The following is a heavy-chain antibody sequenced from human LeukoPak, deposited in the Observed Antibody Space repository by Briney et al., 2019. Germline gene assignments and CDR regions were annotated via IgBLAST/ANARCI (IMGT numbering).Heavy chain of an antibody. D-gene: IGHD3-3*01. CDR3: AKDQGTIFGVATYYFDY. J-gene: IGHJ4*02. Sequence: GGSLRLSCAASGFTLSSYGMHWVRQAPGKGLEWVAFIRYDGSNKYYADSVKGRFTISRDNSKNTLYLQMNSLRAEDTAVYYCAKDQGTIFGVATYYFDYWGQGTLVTVSS. CDR1: GFTLSSYG. V-gene: IGHV3-30*02. CDR2: IRYDGSNK.